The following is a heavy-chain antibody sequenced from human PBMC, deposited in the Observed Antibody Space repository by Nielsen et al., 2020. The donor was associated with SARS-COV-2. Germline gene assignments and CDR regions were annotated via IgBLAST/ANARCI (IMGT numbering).Heavy chain of an antibody. Sequence: GESLKISCAASGFIFSSYWMSWVRQAPGKGLEWLANIKQDGSEKYYVDSVKVRFTISIDNAKNSLYLQMNSLRAEDTAVYYCAIRVYWGQGTLVTVSS. CDR2: IKQDGSEK. V-gene: IGHV3-7*01. CDR1: GFIFSSYW. CDR3: AIRVY. J-gene: IGHJ4*02.